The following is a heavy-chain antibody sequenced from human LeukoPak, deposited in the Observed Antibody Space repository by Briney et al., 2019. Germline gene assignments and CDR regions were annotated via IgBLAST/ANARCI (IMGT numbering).Heavy chain of an antibody. CDR2: IYSSGST. V-gene: IGHV3-53*01. D-gene: IGHD1-26*01. CDR1: GFTVSTNY. J-gene: IGHJ4*02. Sequence: GGSLRLSCAASGFTVSTNYMSWVRQAPGKGLEWISIIYSSGSTYYADSVKGRFTISRDASKNTLYLQMNSLRAEDTAVYYCASGYSGSFVDYWGQGTLVTVSS. CDR3: ASGYSGSFVDY.